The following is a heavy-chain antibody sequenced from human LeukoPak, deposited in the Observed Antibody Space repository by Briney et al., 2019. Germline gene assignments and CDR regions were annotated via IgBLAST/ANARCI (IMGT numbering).Heavy chain of an antibody. D-gene: IGHD2-2*03. CDR2: IIPIFGTA. CDR3: ARLLRVGYCSTTTCNWFDP. CDR1: GGTFSSYA. V-gene: IGHV1-69*13. Sequence: SVKVSCKASGGTFSSYAISWVRQAPGQGLEWMGGIIPIFGTANYAQKFQGRVTITADESTSTAYMELSSLRSEDTAVYYCARLLRVGYCSTTTCNWFDPWGQGTLVTVSS. J-gene: IGHJ5*02.